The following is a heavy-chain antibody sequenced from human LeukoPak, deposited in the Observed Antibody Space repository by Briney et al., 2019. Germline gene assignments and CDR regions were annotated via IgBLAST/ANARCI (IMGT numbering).Heavy chain of an antibody. CDR1: GGSISSYY. CDR2: IYYSGST. V-gene: IGHV4-59*01. CDR3: ARLYYYDSSGSDAFDI. D-gene: IGHD3-22*01. J-gene: IGHJ3*02. Sequence: SETLSPTCTVSGGSISSYYWSWIRQPPGKGLEWIGYIYYSGSTNYNPSLKSRVTISVDTSKNQFSLKLSSVTAADTAVYYCARLYYYDSSGSDAFDIWGQGTMVTVSS.